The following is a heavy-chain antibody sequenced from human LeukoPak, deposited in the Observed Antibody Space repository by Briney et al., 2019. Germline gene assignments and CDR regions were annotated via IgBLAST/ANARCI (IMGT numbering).Heavy chain of an antibody. CDR1: GFTLSTNA. CDR3: ARRPGSGWCVLDY. D-gene: IGHD6-19*01. V-gene: IGHV3-23*01. CDR2: ISGSGAST. Sequence: GGSLRLSCLTSGFTLSTNAMSWVRQAPGKGLEWISGISGSGASTYYADSVKGRFTISRDNSKSTLYLQMNSLRAEDTAIYYCARRPGSGWCVLDYWDQGTLVTVSS. J-gene: IGHJ4*02.